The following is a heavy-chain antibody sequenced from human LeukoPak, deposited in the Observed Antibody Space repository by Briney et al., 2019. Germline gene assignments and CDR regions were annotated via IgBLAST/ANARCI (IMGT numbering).Heavy chain of an antibody. J-gene: IGHJ4*02. CDR1: GFTFDDYA. D-gene: IGHD3-22*01. CDR2: ISWNSGSI. Sequence: SLRLSCAASGFTFDDYAMHWVRQAPGKGLEWVSGISWNSGSIGYADSVKGRFTISRDNAKNSLYLQMNSLRAEDTALYYCAKDGDSSGYYPDYWGQGTLVTVSS. CDR3: AKDGDSSGYYPDY. V-gene: IGHV3-9*01.